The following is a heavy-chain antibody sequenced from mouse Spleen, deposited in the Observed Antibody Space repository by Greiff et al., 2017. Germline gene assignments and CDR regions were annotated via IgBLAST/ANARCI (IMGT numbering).Heavy chain of an antibody. V-gene: IGHV5-9-3*01. J-gene: IGHJ2*01. CDR3: ARQYDYDEVFDY. D-gene: IGHD2-4*01. Sequence: EVQLVESGGGLVKLGGSLKLSCAASGFTFSSYAMSWVRQTPEKRLEWVATISSGGGNTYYPDSVKGRFTISRDNAKNTLYLQMSSLKSEDTAMYYCARQYDYDEVFDYWGQGTTLTVSS. CDR2: ISSGGGNT. CDR1: GFTFSSYA.